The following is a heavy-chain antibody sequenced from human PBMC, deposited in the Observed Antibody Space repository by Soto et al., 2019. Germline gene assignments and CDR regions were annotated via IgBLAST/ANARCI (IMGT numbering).Heavy chain of an antibody. J-gene: IGHJ3*02. CDR3: ARDVSFNAFDI. V-gene: IGHV3-7*04. CDR1: GFTFSRNW. CDR2: IKQDGSEK. Sequence: EVQLVESGGGLVQPGGSLRLSCVASGFTFSRNWMSWVRQAPGKGLEWVANIKQDGSEKYYVDSVKGRFTISRDNAQNSLYLQMNSLRAADTAVHHCARDVSFNAFDIWGQGTMVTVSS.